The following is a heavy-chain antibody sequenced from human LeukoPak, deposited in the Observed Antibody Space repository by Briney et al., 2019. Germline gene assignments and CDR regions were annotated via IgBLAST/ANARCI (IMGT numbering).Heavy chain of an antibody. J-gene: IGHJ4*02. CDR3: ARGSNLFDY. D-gene: IGHD2-15*01. V-gene: IGHV3-30*04. CDR1: GFTFSSYA. Sequence: HPGRSLRLSCAASGFTFSSYAMHWVRQAPGKGLEWVAVISYDGSNKYYADSVKGRFTISRDNSKNTLYLQMNSLRAEDTAVYYCARGSNLFDYWGQGTLVTVSS. CDR2: ISYDGSNK.